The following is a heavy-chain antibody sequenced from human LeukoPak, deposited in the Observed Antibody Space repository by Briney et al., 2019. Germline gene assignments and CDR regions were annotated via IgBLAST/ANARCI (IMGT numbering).Heavy chain of an antibody. V-gene: IGHV3-23*01. CDR1: GFTFRSYA. D-gene: IGHD5-24*01. CDR3: ARDLVDGYPNEALGY. J-gene: IGHJ4*02. Sequence: GGSLRLSCAASGFTFRSYAMSWVRQAPGKGLEWVSAISGSGGSTYYADSVKGRFTISRDNSKNTLYLQMNSLRAEDTAVYYCARDLVDGYPNEALGYWGQGTLVTVSS. CDR2: ISGSGGST.